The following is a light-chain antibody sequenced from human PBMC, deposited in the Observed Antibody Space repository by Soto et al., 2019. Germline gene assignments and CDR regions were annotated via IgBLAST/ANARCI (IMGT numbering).Light chain of an antibody. CDR3: QQYNNWWT. CDR2: GAS. V-gene: IGKV3-15*01. CDR1: QSVSNN. Sequence: EIVMTQSPATLSVSPGERATLSCRASQSVSNNLAWYQKKPGQAPRLLIYGASTRATGIPARFSGSGSGTEFTHTISSLQSDDFAFYYCQQYNNWWTFVQGTRVDIK. J-gene: IGKJ1*01.